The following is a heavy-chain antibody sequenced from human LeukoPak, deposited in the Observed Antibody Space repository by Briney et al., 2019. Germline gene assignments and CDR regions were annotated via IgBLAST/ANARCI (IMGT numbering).Heavy chain of an antibody. Sequence: GGSLRLSCAASGSTFSSYWMHWVRQAPGKGLVWVSRINSDGSSTSYADSVKGRFTISRDNAKNTLYLQMDSLRAEDTAMYYCARGTGSYYSLGYWGQGTLVTVSS. CDR3: ARGTGSYYSLGY. J-gene: IGHJ4*02. V-gene: IGHV3-74*01. D-gene: IGHD1-26*01. CDR1: GSTFSSYW. CDR2: INSDGSST.